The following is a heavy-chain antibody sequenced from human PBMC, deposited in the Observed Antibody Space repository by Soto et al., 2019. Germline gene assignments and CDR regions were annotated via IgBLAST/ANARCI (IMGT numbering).Heavy chain of an antibody. J-gene: IGHJ4*02. Sequence: GGSLRLSCAVAGLTFGNYPMRWVRQAPGKGLEWVSGIDGSGAATAHAESVKGRFTISRDNSKNILYLQMNNLRVEDTAVYYCAKGGSGSNPNYFDYWGLGTLVTVSS. CDR3: AKGGSGSNPNYFDY. V-gene: IGHV3-23*01. CDR1: GLTFGNYP. CDR2: IDGSGAAT. D-gene: IGHD1-26*01.